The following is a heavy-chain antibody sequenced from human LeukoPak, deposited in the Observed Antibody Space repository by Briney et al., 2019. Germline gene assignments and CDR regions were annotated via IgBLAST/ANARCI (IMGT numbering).Heavy chain of an antibody. CDR1: GFTFSDYY. Sequence: GGSLRLSCAASGFTFSDYYMSSIRQAPGKGLEWVSYISSSGSTIYYADSVKGRFTISRDNAKNSLYLQMNSLRAEDTAVYYCARDFGTTVTIFDYWGQGTLVTVSS. CDR2: ISSSGSTI. J-gene: IGHJ4*02. V-gene: IGHV3-11*01. CDR3: ARDFGTTVTIFDY. D-gene: IGHD4-17*01.